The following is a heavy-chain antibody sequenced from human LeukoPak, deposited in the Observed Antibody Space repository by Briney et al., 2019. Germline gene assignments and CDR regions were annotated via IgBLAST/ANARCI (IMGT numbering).Heavy chain of an antibody. CDR2: MSSSGST. J-gene: IGHJ6*03. D-gene: IGHD4-17*01. CDR3: ARLGPYGDDTYYMDV. Sequence: SETLSLTCTVSGGSISRYYWSWIRQPPGKGLEWIGYMSSSGSTNYNPSLKSRVSISVDTSKNQFSLKLSSVAAADTAVYNCARLGPYGDDTYYMDVWGKGTTVTVSS. CDR1: GGSISRYY. V-gene: IGHV4-4*09.